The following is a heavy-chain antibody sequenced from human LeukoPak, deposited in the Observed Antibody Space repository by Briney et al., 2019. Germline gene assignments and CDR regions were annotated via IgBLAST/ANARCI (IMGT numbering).Heavy chain of an antibody. D-gene: IGHD2-15*01. Sequence: SETLSLTCTVSGGSISSYYWSWIRQPPGKGLEWIGYIYYSGSTNYNPSLKSRVTISVDTSKNQFSLKLSSVTAADTAVYYCARGFGILRSNGLDYWGQGTLVTVSS. V-gene: IGHV4-59*01. CDR2: IYYSGST. J-gene: IGHJ4*02. CDR3: ARGFGILRSNGLDY. CDR1: GGSISSYY.